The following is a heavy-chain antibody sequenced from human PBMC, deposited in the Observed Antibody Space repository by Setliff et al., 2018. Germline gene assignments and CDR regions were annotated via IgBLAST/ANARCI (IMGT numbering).Heavy chain of an antibody. CDR3: ARAPRRGMVTTGAFDI. J-gene: IGHJ3*02. CDR2: IYHSGNT. Sequence: SETLSLTCNVSGDSISSTYHWGWIRQSPGKGLEWIGTIYHSGNTYYNPSLNSRLTISVDTSKNQFSLRLSSVTAADTAVYYCARAPRRGMVTTGAFDIWGQGTMVTVSS. CDR1: GDSISSTYH. D-gene: IGHD5-18*01. V-gene: IGHV4-38-2*02.